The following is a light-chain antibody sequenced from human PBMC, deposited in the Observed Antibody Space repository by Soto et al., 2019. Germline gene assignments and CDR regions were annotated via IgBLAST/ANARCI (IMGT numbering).Light chain of an antibody. V-gene: IGLV1-40*01. J-gene: IGLJ2*01. CDR3: QSYDSSLIFL. CDR2: GNS. Sequence: QAVVTQPPSVSGAPGQRVTISCTGSSSNIGAGYDVHWYQQLPGTAPKLLIYGNSNRPSGVPDRFSGSKSGTSASLAITGLQAEDEADYSCQSYDSSLIFLFGGGT. CDR1: SSNIGAGYD.